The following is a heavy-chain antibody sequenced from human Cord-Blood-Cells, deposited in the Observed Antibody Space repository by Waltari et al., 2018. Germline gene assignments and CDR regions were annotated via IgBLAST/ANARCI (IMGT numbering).Heavy chain of an antibody. CDR1: GYSISSGYY. V-gene: IGHV4-38-2*01. J-gene: IGHJ4*02. D-gene: IGHD6-6*01. Sequence: QVQLQESGPGLVKPSETLSLTCAVSGYSISSGYYWGWLRQPPGKGLEWSGSIYTIGSTYYNPSPKSLVTISVDTSKNQFSLKLSSVTAADTAVYYCARAVWRIAGPFDYWGQGTLVTVSS. CDR2: IYTIGST. CDR3: ARAVWRIAGPFDY.